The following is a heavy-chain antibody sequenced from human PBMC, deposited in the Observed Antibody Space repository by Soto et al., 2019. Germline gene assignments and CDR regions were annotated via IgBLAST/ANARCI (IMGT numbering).Heavy chain of an antibody. CDR3: ASSQQLVLGPFDY. CDR2: IYYSGST. D-gene: IGHD6-13*01. V-gene: IGHV4-59*08. Sequence: QVQLQESGPGLVKPSETLSLTCTVSGGSISSYYWRWIRQPPGKGLEWIGYIYYSGSTNYNPSLKSRVTISVDTSKNQFSLKLSSVTAADTAVYYCASSQQLVLGPFDYWGQGTLVTVSS. J-gene: IGHJ4*02. CDR1: GGSISSYY.